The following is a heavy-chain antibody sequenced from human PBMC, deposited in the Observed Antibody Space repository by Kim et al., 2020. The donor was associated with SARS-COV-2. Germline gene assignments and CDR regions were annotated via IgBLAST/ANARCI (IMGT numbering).Heavy chain of an antibody. CDR3: ARQRFYDSSGPFDY. J-gene: IGHJ4*02. Sequence: PPLKSRVTISVDTSKNQFSLKLSSVTAADTAVYYCARQRFYDSSGPFDYWGQGTLVTVSS. V-gene: IGHV4-59*08. D-gene: IGHD3-22*01.